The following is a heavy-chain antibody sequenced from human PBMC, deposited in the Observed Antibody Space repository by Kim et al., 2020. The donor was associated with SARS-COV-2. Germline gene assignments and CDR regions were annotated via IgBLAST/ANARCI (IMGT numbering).Heavy chain of an antibody. J-gene: IGHJ6*02. CDR2: ISAYNGNT. CDR1: GYTFTSYG. D-gene: IGHD3-10*01. CDR3: ARDDGSGSYPSGYGMDV. Sequence: ASVKVSCKASGYTFTSYGISWVRQAPGQGLEWMGWISAYNGNTNYAQKLQGRVTMTTDTSTSTAYMELRSLRSDDTAVYYCARDDGSGSYPSGYGMDVWGQGTTVTVSS. V-gene: IGHV1-18*04.